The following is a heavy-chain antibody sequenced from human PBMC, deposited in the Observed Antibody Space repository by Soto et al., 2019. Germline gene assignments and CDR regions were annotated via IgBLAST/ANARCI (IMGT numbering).Heavy chain of an antibody. J-gene: IGHJ4*02. Sequence: SETLSLTCAVSGGSFTSNNCWTWVRQPPGQGLEWIGEIYRTGSTNYNPSLKSRVTISLDKSENQFSLKVTSLTAADTAVYYCASRDPGTSVDYWGQGTLVTVSS. D-gene: IGHD1-7*01. CDR2: IYRTGST. V-gene: IGHV4-4*02. CDR1: GGSFTSNNC. CDR3: ASRDPGTSVDY.